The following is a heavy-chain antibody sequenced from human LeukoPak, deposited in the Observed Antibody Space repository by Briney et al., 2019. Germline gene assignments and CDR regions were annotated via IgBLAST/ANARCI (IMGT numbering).Heavy chain of an antibody. CDR1: GFTFDDYA. D-gene: IGHD3-10*01. V-gene: IGHV3-9*01. J-gene: IGHJ5*02. Sequence: GGSLRLSCAASGFTFDDYAMHWVRQAPGKGLEWVSGISWNSGSIDYADSVKGRFTISRDNAKNSLYLQMNSLRAEDTALYYCAKDSSHYCGSGSNNWFDPWGQGTLVTVSS. CDR2: ISWNSGSI. CDR3: AKDSSHYCGSGSNNWFDP.